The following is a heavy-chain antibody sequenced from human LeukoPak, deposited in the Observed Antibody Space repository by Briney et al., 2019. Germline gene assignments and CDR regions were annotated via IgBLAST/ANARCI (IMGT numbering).Heavy chain of an antibody. CDR3: TTLGYHLDS. CDR1: GFDFGAYE. CDR2: FAGSDTTK. V-gene: IGHV3-48*03. J-gene: IGHJ4*02. D-gene: IGHD3-22*01. Sequence: GGSLRLSCAASGFDFGAYEMNWVRQAPGKGLEWVACFAGSDTTKYYADSVKGRFTISRDNAKSSLYLQMNSLRAEDTALYYCTTLGYHLDSWGQGTLVTVSS.